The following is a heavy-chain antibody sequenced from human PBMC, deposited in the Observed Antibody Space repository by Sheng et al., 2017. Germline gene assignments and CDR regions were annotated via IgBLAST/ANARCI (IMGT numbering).Heavy chain of an antibody. D-gene: IGHD2-2*01. CDR2: ISAYNGNT. CDR1: GYTFTSYG. V-gene: IGHV1-18*01. Sequence: QVQLVQSGAEVKKPGASVKVSCKASGYTFTSYGISWVRQAPGQGLEWMGWISAYNGNTNYAQKLQGRVTMTTDTSTSTAYMELRSLRSDDTAVYYCARDLGPAATKAGPPNWFDPWGQGTLVTVSS. J-gene: IGHJ5*02. CDR3: ARDLGPAATKAGPPNWFDP.